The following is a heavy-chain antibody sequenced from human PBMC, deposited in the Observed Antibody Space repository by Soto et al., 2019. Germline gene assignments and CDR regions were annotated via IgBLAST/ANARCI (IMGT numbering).Heavy chain of an antibody. Sequence: EVQLVEPGGGLVQPGGSLRLSCAASGFTFSDYWMSWVRQAPGKGLEWVASIKKDESEKYYVDSVKGRFTISRDNAKNSLNLQMNSLRAEDAAVYYCARGSAAPDSWGQGTLVTVSS. CDR3: ARGSAAPDS. D-gene: IGHD6-13*01. CDR1: GFTFSDYW. CDR2: IKKDESEK. V-gene: IGHV3-7*03. J-gene: IGHJ4*02.